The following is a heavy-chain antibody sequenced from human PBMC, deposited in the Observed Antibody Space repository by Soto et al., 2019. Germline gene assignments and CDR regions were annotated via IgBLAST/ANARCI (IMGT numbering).Heavy chain of an antibody. Sequence: GAPVKVSCKASGGTFSSYAISWVRQAPGQGLEWMGGIIPIFGTAKYAQKCQGRVTSTADESTSTAYMELSSLRSEDTAVYYCARGSDIVVVPAARFYYYSIDVWGEGTTVTVS. V-gene: IGHV1-69*13. J-gene: IGHJ6*02. CDR3: ARGSDIVVVPAARFYYYSIDV. D-gene: IGHD2-2*01. CDR2: IIPIFGTA. CDR1: GGTFSSYA.